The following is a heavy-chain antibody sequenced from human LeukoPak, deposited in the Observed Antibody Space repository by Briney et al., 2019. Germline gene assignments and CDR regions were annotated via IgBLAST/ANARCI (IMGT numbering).Heavy chain of an antibody. CDR3: ARLSVAGTWFDY. CDR2: ISSSGITK. V-gene: IGHV3-48*03. D-gene: IGHD6-13*01. J-gene: IGHJ4*02. CDR1: GFSLSTFE. Sequence: QPGGSLRLSCAASGFSLSTFEMNWVRQAPGKGLEWLSYISSSGITKYYADSVKGRFTISRDNAKTSLYLQMNSLRAEDTAVYYCARLSVAGTWFDYWGQGTLVTVSS.